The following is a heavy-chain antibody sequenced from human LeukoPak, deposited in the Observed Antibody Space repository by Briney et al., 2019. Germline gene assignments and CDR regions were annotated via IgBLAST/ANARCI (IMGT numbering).Heavy chain of an antibody. D-gene: IGHD3-3*01. Sequence: GGSLRLSCAASGFTFSSYAMHWVRQAPGKGLEYFSAISSNGGSTYYANSVKGRFTISRDNSKNTLYLQMGSLRAEDMAVYYCARAGILEWLTFDYWGQGTLVTVSS. J-gene: IGHJ4*02. CDR3: ARAGILEWLTFDY. V-gene: IGHV3-64*01. CDR2: ISSNGGST. CDR1: GFTFSSYA.